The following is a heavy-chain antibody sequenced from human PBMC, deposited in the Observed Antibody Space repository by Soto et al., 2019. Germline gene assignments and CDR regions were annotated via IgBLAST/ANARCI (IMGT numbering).Heavy chain of an antibody. D-gene: IGHD6-13*01. J-gene: IGHJ4*02. V-gene: IGHV3-30-3*01. Sequence: GGSLRLSCAASGFTFSSYAMHWVRQAPGKGLEWVAVISYDGSNKYYADSVKGRFTISRDNSKNTLYLQMNSLRAEDTAVYYCARGRQQLVRYYFDYWGQGTLVTVSS. CDR1: GFTFSSYA. CDR3: ARGRQQLVRYYFDY. CDR2: ISYDGSNK.